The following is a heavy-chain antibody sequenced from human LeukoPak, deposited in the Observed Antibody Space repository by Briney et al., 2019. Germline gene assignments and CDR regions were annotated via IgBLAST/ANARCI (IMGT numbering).Heavy chain of an antibody. J-gene: IGHJ5*02. Sequence: GGSLRLSCAVSGFTVSSIYMSWVRQAPGKGLEWVSFIYSDGNTYYGDSVKGRFTLSRDSSRNTLYLQMNSLTVDDTAVYYCAGDKHSSSWYDHWGQGTLVTVSS. CDR1: GFTVSSIY. V-gene: IGHV3-53*01. CDR2: IYSDGNT. CDR3: AGDKHSSSWYDH. D-gene: IGHD6-19*01.